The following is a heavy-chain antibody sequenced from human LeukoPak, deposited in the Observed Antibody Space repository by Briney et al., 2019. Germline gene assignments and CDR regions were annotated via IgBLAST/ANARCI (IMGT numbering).Heavy chain of an antibody. CDR2: IYYSGST. CDR1: GGSMSSYY. CDR3: ARQEEYYGSQSYLDY. Sequence: PSETLSLTCTVSGGSMSSYYWSWIRQPPGKGLEWIGHIYYSGSTYYNPSLKSRVTISVDTSKNQFSLRLSSVTAADTAVYYCARQEEYYGSQSYLDYWGQGTLVTVSS. D-gene: IGHD3-10*01. V-gene: IGHV4-59*04. J-gene: IGHJ4*02.